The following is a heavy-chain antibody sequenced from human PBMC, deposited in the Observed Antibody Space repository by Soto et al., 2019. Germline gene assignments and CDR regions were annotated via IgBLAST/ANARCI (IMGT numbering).Heavy chain of an antibody. D-gene: IGHD6-13*01. J-gene: IGHJ6*02. V-gene: IGHV1-8*02. CDR3: GRGPSPRGPAGGTPYYYAMDG. Sequence: ASVKVSCKASGYDFTAYDINWVRQASGQGLEWMGWMNPINGATGSARRFQGRVSMTRNTATGTAYLELTSLRSDDSAVYYCGRGPSPRGPAGGTPYYYAMDGWGQGTTVTVSS. CDR2: MNPINGAT. CDR1: GYDFTAYD.